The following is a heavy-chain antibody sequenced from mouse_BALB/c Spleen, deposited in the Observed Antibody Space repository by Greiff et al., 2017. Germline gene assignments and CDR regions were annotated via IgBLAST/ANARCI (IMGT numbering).Heavy chain of an antibody. D-gene: IGHD1-1*02. Sequence: VKLQESGPGLVAPSQSLSITCTVSGFSLTSYDISWIRQPPGKGLEWLGVIWTGGGTNYNSAFMSRLSISKDNSKSQVFLKMNSLQTDDTAIYYCVRDGNYLDYWGQGTTLTVSS. J-gene: IGHJ2*01. CDR3: VRDGNYLDY. CDR2: IWTGGGT. V-gene: IGHV2-9-2*01. CDR1: GFSLTSYD.